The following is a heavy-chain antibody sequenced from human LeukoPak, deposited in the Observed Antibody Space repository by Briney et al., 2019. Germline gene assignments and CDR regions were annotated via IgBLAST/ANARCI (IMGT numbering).Heavy chain of an antibody. V-gene: IGHV3-23*01. J-gene: IGHJ6*03. Sequence: ETLSLTCTVSGGSISSYYWSWIRQPPGKGLEWISAISGSGGSTYYADSVKGRFTISRDNSKNTLYLQMNSLRAEDTAVYYRAKVPYCGGDCYPTYYYYYMDVWGKGTTVTISS. CDR1: GGSISSYY. D-gene: IGHD2-21*02. CDR2: ISGSGGST. CDR3: AKVPYCGGDCYPTYYYYYMDV.